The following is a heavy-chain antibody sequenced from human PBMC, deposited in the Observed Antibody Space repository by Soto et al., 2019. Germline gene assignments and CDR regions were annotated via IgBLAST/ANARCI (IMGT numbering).Heavy chain of an antibody. CDR3: ARLDDPVGYYYGMDV. J-gene: IGHJ6*02. CDR2: IYHSGST. CDR1: GGSISSGGYS. D-gene: IGHD1-1*01. V-gene: IGHV4-30-2*01. Sequence: PSETLSLTCAVSGGSISSGGYSWSWIRQPPGKGLEWIGYIYHSGSTYYNPSLKSRVTISVDRSKNQFSLKLSSVTAADAAVYYCARLDDPVGYYYGMDVWGQGTTVTVSS.